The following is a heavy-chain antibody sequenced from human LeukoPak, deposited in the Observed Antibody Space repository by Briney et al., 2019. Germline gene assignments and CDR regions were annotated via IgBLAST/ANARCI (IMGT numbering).Heavy chain of an antibody. CDR2: IRYSESA. CDR1: GDSVSSTNYY. CDR3: ATQDSSHY. D-gene: IGHD3-22*01. V-gene: IGHV4-39*01. Sequence: SETLSFTCTVSGDSVSSTNYYWGWIRQPPGRGLEWIASIRYSESAYYSPSLKSRATISVDTSKNQFSLRLRSLTATDTAVYYCATQDSSHYWGQGTLVTVSS. J-gene: IGHJ4*02.